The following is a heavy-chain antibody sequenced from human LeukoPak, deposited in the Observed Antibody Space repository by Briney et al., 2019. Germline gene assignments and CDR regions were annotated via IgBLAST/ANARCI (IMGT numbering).Heavy chain of an antibody. CDR3: ARGIPVAGTDY. CDR2: IASDGTI. V-gene: IGHV3-48*03. CDR1: GFILSTSE. Sequence: GGSLRLSCVASGFILSTSEMNWVRQAPGKGLEWVSFIASDGTIYYADSVKGRFTISRDNAKNSLYLQMNSLRAEDTAVYYCARGIPVAGTDYWGQGTMVTVSS. J-gene: IGHJ4*02. D-gene: IGHD6-19*01.